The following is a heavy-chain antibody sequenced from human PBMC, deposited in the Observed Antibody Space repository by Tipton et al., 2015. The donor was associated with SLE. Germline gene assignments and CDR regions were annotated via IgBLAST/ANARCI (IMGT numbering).Heavy chain of an antibody. V-gene: IGHV3-30*04. CDR3: ARTSLELTPAYYAPVY. D-gene: IGHD1-7*01. Sequence: RSLRLSCAASGLTFSTYAMHWVRQAPGKGLEWVAVISFDGSNTYYADSVKGRFTISRDNSNTLFLQMNSLRSEDTAVYYCARTSLELTPAYYAPVYWGQGTLVTVSS. CDR2: ISFDGSNT. CDR1: GLTFSTYA. J-gene: IGHJ4*02.